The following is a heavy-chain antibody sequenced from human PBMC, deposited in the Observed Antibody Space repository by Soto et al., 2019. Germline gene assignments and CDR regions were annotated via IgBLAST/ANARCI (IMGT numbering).Heavy chain of an antibody. CDR1: GSTFTGYY. CDR3: ARVGSNYNYGMDV. V-gene: IGHV1-2*04. D-gene: IGHD3-16*01. Sequence: ASVKVSCKASGSTFTGYYMHWVRQAPGQGLEWMGWINPNSGGTNYAQKFQGWVTMTRDTSISTAYMELSRLRSDDTAVYYCARVGSNYNYGMDVWGQGTTVTVSS. CDR2: INPNSGGT. J-gene: IGHJ6*02.